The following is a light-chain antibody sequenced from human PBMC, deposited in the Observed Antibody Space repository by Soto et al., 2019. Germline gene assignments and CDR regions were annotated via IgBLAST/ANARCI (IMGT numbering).Light chain of an antibody. CDR1: SSDVGGYNS. V-gene: IGLV2-14*03. CDR2: NVS. CDR3: SSYTRSNTRQIV. J-gene: IGLJ1*01. Sequence: QSVLTQPASVSGSPGQSIAISCTGTSSDVGGYNSVSWYQQHPGKAPKLMIYNVSNRPSGVSDRFSGSKSGNTASLTISGLQAEDEADYYCSSYTRSNTRQIVFGTGTKVTVL.